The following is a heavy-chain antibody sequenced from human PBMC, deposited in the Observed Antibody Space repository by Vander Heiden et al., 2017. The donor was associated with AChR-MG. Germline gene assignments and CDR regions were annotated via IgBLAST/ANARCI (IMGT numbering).Heavy chain of an antibody. Sequence: QLQLQESGPGLVKPSETLSLTCTVSGGSIRSSSYSWGWIRQPPGKGLEWIGSLYYSGSTYYNPSLKSRVTISVDTSRNQFSLSLSSVTAADTAVYYCGRLVAYDNSGYSLVGGRFFDYWGQGILVTISS. V-gene: IGHV4-39*01. D-gene: IGHD3-22*01. J-gene: IGHJ4*02. CDR1: GGSIRSSSYS. CDR3: GRLVAYDNSGYSLVGGRFFDY. CDR2: LYYSGST.